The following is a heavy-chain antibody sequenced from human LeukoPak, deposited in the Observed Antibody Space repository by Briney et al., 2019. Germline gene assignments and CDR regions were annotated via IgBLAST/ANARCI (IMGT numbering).Heavy chain of an antibody. CDR2: ISSSSSYI. D-gene: IGHD3-22*01. CDR1: GFTFSSYS. J-gene: IGHJ4*02. Sequence: PGGSLRLSCAASGFTFSSYSMNWVRQAPEKGVGWVSSISSSSSYIYYADSVKGRFTISRDNAKNSLYLQMNSLRAEDTAVYYCARDDDSSGYYYGGDYWGQGTLVTVSS. CDR3: ARDDDSSGYYYGGDY. V-gene: IGHV3-21*01.